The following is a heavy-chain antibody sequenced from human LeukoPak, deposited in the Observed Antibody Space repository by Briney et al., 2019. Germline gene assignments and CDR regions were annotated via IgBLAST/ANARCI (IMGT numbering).Heavy chain of an antibody. V-gene: IGHV4-34*01. J-gene: IGHJ6*01. D-gene: IGHD2-2*02. CDR3: ARGGYCSSTSCYRSYYYGMDV. CDR2: IIHSVGT. Sequence: PPETLSLTCALYVESLSGYYWSWIRERLEAGLGWMWEIIHSVGTNYNPSPKSRVTISVDTSKNHFSLKLSSVPAADTAVYYCARGGYCSSTSCYRSYYYGMDVWGQGTTVTVST. CDR1: VESLSGYY.